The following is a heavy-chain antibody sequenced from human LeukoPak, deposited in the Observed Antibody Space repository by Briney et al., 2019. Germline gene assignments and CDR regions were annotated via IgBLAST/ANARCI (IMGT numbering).Heavy chain of an antibody. CDR1: GYTFTSYG. D-gene: IGHD2-2*01. CDR2: ISGYNGNT. J-gene: IGHJ4*02. CDR3: ARDGHCSSTSCYEDY. V-gene: IGHV1-18*01. Sequence: ASVKVSCKASGYTFTSYGISWVRQAPGQGLEWMGWISGYNGNTNYAEKLQGRVTMTTDTSTSTAYMEMRSLRSDDTAVYYCARDGHCSSTSCYEDYWGQGTLVTVSS.